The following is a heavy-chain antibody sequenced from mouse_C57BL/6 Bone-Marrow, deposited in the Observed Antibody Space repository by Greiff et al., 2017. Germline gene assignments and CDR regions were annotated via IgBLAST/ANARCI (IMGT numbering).Heavy chain of an antibody. CDR1: GYTFTSYW. CDR3: AREGGSSSWFAY. V-gene: IGHV1-59*01. D-gene: IGHD1-1*01. Sequence: VQLQQPGAELVRPGTSVKLSCKASGYTFTSYWMHWVKQRPGQGLEWIGVIDPSDSYTNYNQKFKGKATLTVDTSSSTAYMQLSSLTSEDSAVYYCAREGGSSSWFAYWGQGTLVTVSA. J-gene: IGHJ3*01. CDR2: IDPSDSYT.